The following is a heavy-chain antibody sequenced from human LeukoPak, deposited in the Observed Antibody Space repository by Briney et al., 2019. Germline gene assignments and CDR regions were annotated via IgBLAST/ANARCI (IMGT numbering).Heavy chain of an antibody. CDR2: TNWHGGST. V-gene: IGHV3-20*04. CDR1: QFTFNDYA. CDR3: ARATGYCSSTGCYAGGAFDI. Sequence: GGSLRLSCAASQFTFNDYAMSWVRQAPGKGLEWVSGTNWHGGSTYYADSVKGRFTISRDNAKNSLYLQMNSLRAEDTAVYYCARATGYCSSTGCYAGGAFDIWGQGTMVTVSS. D-gene: IGHD2-2*01. J-gene: IGHJ3*02.